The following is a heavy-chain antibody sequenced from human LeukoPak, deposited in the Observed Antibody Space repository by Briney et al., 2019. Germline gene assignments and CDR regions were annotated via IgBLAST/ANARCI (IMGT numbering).Heavy chain of an antibody. CDR1: GRTFSSYG. D-gene: IGHD3-3*01. J-gene: IGHJ4*02. V-gene: IGHV1-2*02. Sequence: ASVKVSCKASGRTFSSYGISWVRQAPGQGLEWMGWIHPKSGGTRYVQEFQDRVSMTRDTSISTLYMELNSLRSDDTAVYYCAREGIELDYYDAFDYWGQGALVTVSS. CDR2: IHPKSGGT. CDR3: AREGIELDYYDAFDY.